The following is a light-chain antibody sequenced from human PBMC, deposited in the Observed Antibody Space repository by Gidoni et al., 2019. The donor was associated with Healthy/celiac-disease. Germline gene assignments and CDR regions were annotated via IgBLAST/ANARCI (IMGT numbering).Light chain of an antibody. J-gene: IGLJ3*02. V-gene: IGLV3-25*02. CDR3: QSADSSAPWV. Sequence: SYELTQPPSVSVSPGQTARITCSGDALPKQYAYWYQQKPGQAPVLVIYKDSERPSVIPERFSGSSSGTTVTLTISGVQAEDEADYYCQSADSSAPWVFGGGTKLTVL. CDR2: KDS. CDR1: ALPKQY.